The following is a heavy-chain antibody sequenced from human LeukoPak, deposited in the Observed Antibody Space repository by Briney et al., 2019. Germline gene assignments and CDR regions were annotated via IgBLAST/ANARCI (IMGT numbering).Heavy chain of an antibody. V-gene: IGHV1-8*01. CDR2: MNPNSGNT. CDR1: GYTFTSYD. CDR3: ARGRLRYFDWLLSSYYYYMDV. J-gene: IGHJ6*03. D-gene: IGHD3-9*01. Sequence: ASVKVSRKASGYTFTSYDINWVRQATGQGLEWMGWMNPNSGNTGYAQKFQGRVTMTRNTSISTAYMELSSLRSEDTAVYYCARGRLRYFDWLLSSYYYYMDVWGKGTTVTISS.